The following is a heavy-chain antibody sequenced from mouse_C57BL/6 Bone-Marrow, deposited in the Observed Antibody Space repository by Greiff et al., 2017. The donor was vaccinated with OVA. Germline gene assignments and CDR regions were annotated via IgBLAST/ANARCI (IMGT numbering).Heavy chain of an antibody. V-gene: IGHV1-64*01. Sequence: QLPGAELVKPGASVKLSCKASGYTFTSYWMHWVKQRPGQGLEWIGMIHPNSGSTNYNEKFKSKATLTVDKSSSTAYMQLSSLTSEDSAVYYCARAYSNYEDYWGQGTTLTVSS. D-gene: IGHD2-5*01. CDR3: ARAYSNYEDY. J-gene: IGHJ2*01. CDR1: GYTFTSYW. CDR2: IHPNSGST.